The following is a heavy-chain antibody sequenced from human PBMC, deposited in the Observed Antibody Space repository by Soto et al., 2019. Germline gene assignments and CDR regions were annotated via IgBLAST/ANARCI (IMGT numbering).Heavy chain of an antibody. Sequence: QVQLQESGPGLVKPSETLSLTCTVSGGSISSYYWSWIRQPPGKGLEWIGYIYYSGSTNYNPSLKSRVTISVDTSKNQFSLKLSSVTAADTAVYYCASIAAHGIDYWGQGTLVTVSS. CDR3: ASIAAHGIDY. D-gene: IGHD6-6*01. CDR1: GGSISSYY. J-gene: IGHJ4*02. CDR2: IYYSGST. V-gene: IGHV4-59*08.